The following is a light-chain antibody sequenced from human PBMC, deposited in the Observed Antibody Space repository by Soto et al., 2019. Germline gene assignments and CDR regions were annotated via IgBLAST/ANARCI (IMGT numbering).Light chain of an antibody. V-gene: IGLV2-14*01. CDR3: GSTTRSSTSV. Sequence: QSVLSQPGSVSGSPGQSITISCTGTSXDVGGFEYVSWYQHQPGKAPKLIIYDVTKRPSGVSNRFSGSKSGNTASLTISGIQAEDEGDYYCGSTTRSSTSVFGTGTKVNVL. J-gene: IGLJ1*01. CDR2: DVT. CDR1: SXDVGGFEY.